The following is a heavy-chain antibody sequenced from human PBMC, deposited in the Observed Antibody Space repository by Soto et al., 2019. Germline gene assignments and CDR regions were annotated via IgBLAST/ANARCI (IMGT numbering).Heavy chain of an antibody. V-gene: IGHV5-51*01. J-gene: IGHJ5*02. CDR1: GYSFTSYW. CDR3: ARQDGGYSSGWGKYNWFDP. D-gene: IGHD6-19*01. Sequence: GESLKISCKGSGYSFTSYWIGWVRQMPGKGLEWMGIIYPGDSDTRYSPSFQGQVTISADKSISTAYLQWSSLKASDTAMYYCARQDGGYSSGWGKYNWFDPWGQGTLVTVSS. CDR2: IYPGDSDT.